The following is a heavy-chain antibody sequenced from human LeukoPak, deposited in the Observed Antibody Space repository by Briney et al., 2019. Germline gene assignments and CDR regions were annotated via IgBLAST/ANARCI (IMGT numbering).Heavy chain of an antibody. J-gene: IGHJ4*02. D-gene: IGHD1/OR15-1a*01. Sequence: GGSLRLSCAASGFTFSSYWMSWVRQAPGKGLEWVSSISSSSSYIYYADSVKGRFTISRDNAKNSLYLQMNSLRAEDAAVYYCAREAPRKGRTGWNSKSVGPDDYWGQGTLVTVSS. CDR1: GFTFSSYW. CDR3: AREAPRKGRTGWNSKSVGPDDY. CDR2: ISSSSSYI. V-gene: IGHV3-21*01.